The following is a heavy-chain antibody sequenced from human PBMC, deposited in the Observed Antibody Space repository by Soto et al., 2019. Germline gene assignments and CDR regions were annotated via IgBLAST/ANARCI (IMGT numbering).Heavy chain of an antibody. J-gene: IGHJ6*02. V-gene: IGHV1-69*13. D-gene: IGHD2-15*01. CDR1: GGTFSSYA. CDR3: ARDRGVVAASYYYYTMDG. Sequence: GASVKVSCKASGGTFSSYAISWVRQAPGQGLEWMGGIIPIFGAAISAQKFQGRVTITADESTTTAYMELSSLRSEDTAVYYCARDRGVVAASYYYYTMDGWGQGTTVTVSS. CDR2: IIPIFGAA.